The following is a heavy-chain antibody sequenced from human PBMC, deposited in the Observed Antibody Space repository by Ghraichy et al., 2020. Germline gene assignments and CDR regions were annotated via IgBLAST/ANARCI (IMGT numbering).Heavy chain of an antibody. D-gene: IGHD6-6*01. V-gene: IGHV4-39*01. CDR2: IYYSGST. CDR1: GGSISSSSYY. CDR3: ARRGYSSSSVAAFDI. J-gene: IGHJ3*02. Sequence: SETLSLTCTVSGGSISSSSYYWGWMRQPPGKGLEWIGSIYYSGSTYYNPSLKSRVTISVDTSKNQFSLKLSSVTAADTAVYYCARRGYSSSSVAAFDIWGQGTMVTVSS.